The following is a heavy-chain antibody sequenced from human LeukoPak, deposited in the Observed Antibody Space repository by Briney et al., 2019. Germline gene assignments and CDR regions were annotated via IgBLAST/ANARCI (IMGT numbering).Heavy chain of an antibody. J-gene: IGHJ3*02. CDR1: GFTFKSYW. V-gene: IGHV3-7*01. CDR2: IRQEGGER. D-gene: IGHD1-1*01. CDR3: GREEAGGTRGVWGIFDI. Sequence: PGGSLRLSCAASGFTFKSYWMTWVRQAPGKGLEWVASIRQEGGERYYVDSVKGRFTISRDNAKNSLYLQMNSLRAEDRAVYYCGREEAGGTRGVWGIFDIWGQGKMVT.